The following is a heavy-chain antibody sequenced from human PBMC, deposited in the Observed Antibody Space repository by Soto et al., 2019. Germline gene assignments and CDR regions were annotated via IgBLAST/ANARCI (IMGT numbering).Heavy chain of an antibody. CDR1: GFTFSGSA. D-gene: IGHD3-3*01. V-gene: IGHV3-73*01. CDR3: SRQASDFWSGKPQYYMDV. Sequence: EVQLVESGGGLVQPGGSLKLSCAASGFTFSGSALHWVRQASGKGLEWVGRIRSKGNNYATAYGASLKGRFTISRDDSKNTAYLQMNNLNTADTAVYYCSRQASDFWSGKPQYYMDVWGKGTTVTVSS. J-gene: IGHJ6*03. CDR2: IRSKGNNYAT.